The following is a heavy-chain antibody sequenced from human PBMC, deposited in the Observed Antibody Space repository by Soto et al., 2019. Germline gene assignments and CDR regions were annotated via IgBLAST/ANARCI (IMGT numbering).Heavy chain of an antibody. CDR2: INHSGST. CDR1: GGSFSGYY. Sequence: QVQLQQWGAGLLKPSETLSLTCAVYGGSFSGYYWSWIRQPPGKGLEWIRAINHSGSTNYNPSLKSRVTISVETSKNQFSLKLSSVTAADTAVYYCAATTLYYYGSGLRSYYYMDVWGKGTTVTVSS. CDR3: AATTLYYYGSGLRSYYYMDV. D-gene: IGHD3-10*01. V-gene: IGHV4-34*01. J-gene: IGHJ6*03.